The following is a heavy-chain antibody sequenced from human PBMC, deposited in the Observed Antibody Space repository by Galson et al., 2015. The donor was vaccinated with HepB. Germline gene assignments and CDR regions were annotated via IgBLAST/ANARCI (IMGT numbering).Heavy chain of an antibody. V-gene: IGHV1-2*06. D-gene: IGHD3-10*01. CDR1: GYTFTGYY. CDR2: INPNSGGT. J-gene: IGHJ4*02. CDR3: ARVRRLWFRELLLPVPYYFDY. Sequence: SVKVSCKASGYTFTGYYMHWVRQAPGQGLERMGRINPNSGGTNYAQKFQGRVTMTRDTSISTAYMELSRLRSDDTAVYYCARVRRLWFRELLLPVPYYFDYWGQGTLVTVSS.